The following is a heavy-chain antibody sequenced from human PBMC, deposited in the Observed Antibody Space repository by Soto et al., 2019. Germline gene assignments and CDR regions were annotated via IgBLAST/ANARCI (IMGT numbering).Heavy chain of an antibody. CDR2: ISKSSTNT. V-gene: IGHV3-48*02. CDR3: ARAALYGYDY. D-gene: IGHD5-18*01. Sequence: GGSLRLSCAASGFSFGNYGMNWFRQAPGKGLEWVSYISKSSTNTHYADSVKGRFTISRDNGKNSLYLQMNSLRDEDTAVYYCARAALYGYDYWGQGTLVTVSS. CDR1: GFSFGNYG. J-gene: IGHJ4*02.